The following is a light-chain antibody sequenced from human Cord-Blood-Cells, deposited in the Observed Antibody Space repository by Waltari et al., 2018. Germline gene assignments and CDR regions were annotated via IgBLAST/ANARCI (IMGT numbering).Light chain of an antibody. CDR1: QEISNY. CDR2: DAS. CDR3: QQYDNLPLT. Sequence: DIQGPHSPASLSSSLGDRVTITCHARQEISNYLNWYQQKPWKAPNRLIYDASKWETGYPSRFSGSGSGTEFTFTISSLQPEDIATYYCQQYDNLPLTFGGGTTVEI. J-gene: IGKJ4*01. V-gene: IGKV1-33*01.